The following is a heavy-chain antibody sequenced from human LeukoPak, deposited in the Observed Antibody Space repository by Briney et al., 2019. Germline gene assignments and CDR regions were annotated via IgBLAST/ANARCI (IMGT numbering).Heavy chain of an antibody. D-gene: IGHD6-19*01. CDR2: IIPIFGTA. J-gene: IGHJ5*02. CDR1: GGTFSSYA. Sequence: SVKVSCKASGGTFSSYAISWVRQAPGQGLEWMGGIIPIFGTANYAQKFQGRVTMTTDTSTSTAYMELRSLRSDDTAVYYCASMTVSGRDNWFDPWGQGTLVTVSS. V-gene: IGHV1-69*05. CDR3: ASMTVSGRDNWFDP.